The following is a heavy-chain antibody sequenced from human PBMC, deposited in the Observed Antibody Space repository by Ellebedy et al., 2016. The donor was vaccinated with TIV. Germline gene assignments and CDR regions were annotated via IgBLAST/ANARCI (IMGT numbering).Heavy chain of an antibody. Sequence: PGGSLRLSCAASRFTFSTYAMSWVRQAPGKGLEWVSAISSSGSSTYYAGSVKGRFTISRDNSKNTLYLQMNSLRAEDTAVYYCAKFGYCTDGVCSHFDYWGQGTLVTVSS. V-gene: IGHV3-23*01. J-gene: IGHJ4*02. CDR3: AKFGYCTDGVCSHFDY. D-gene: IGHD2-8*01. CDR1: RFTFSTYA. CDR2: ISSSGSST.